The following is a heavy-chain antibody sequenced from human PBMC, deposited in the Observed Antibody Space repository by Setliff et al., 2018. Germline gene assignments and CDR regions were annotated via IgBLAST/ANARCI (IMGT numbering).Heavy chain of an antibody. CDR2: ILGSDGRT. J-gene: IGHJ4*02. D-gene: IGHD6-19*01. Sequence: GESLTISCTASGFTFTNYAMSWVRQAPGKGLEWVSGILGSDGRTYYADSVKGRFTISRDNSKSTLYLQMSSLRAEDTAVYYCAKDYQSDSGWDFDYWGQGTLVTVSS. CDR1: GFTFTNYA. CDR3: AKDYQSDSGWDFDY. V-gene: IGHV3-23*01.